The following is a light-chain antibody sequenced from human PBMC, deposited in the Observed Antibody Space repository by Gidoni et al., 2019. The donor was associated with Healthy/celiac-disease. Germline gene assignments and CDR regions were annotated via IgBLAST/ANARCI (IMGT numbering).Light chain of an antibody. Sequence: DIQMTQSPSTLSASVGDRVTITCRASQSISSWLAWYQQKPGKAPKLLIYDASSLESGVPSRFSGSGSGTEFTLTISGLQPDDFATYYCQQYNSYSRTFGQGTKVEIK. V-gene: IGKV1-5*01. CDR3: QQYNSYSRT. CDR1: QSISSW. J-gene: IGKJ1*01. CDR2: DAS.